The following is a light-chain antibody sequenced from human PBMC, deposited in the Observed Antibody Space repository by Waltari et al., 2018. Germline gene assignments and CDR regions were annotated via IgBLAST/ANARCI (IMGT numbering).Light chain of an antibody. CDR1: QSVSTK. Sequence: EIVMTHSPATLSVSQGEGVTLSCRASQSVSTKLAWYQLKPGQAPRLLIYDASSRATGIPARFSGSGSGTEFTLTISSLQSEDFALYYCQQYHNWPPWTFGQGTKVEIK. CDR2: DAS. V-gene: IGKV3D-15*01. J-gene: IGKJ1*01. CDR3: QQYHNWPPWT.